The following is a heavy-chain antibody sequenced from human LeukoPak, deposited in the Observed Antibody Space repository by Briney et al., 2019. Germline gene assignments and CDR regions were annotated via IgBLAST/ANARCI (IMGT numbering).Heavy chain of an antibody. J-gene: IGHJ4*02. V-gene: IGHV4-39*01. CDR2: IYYSRST. D-gene: IGHD5-12*01. Sequence: PSETLSLTCTVSGGSISSSSYYWGWIRQPPGKGLEWIGSIYYSRSTYYNPSLKSRVTISVDTSKNQFSLKLSSVTAADTAVYYCARTRWWLPPDYWGQGTLVTVSS. CDR3: ARTRWWLPPDY. CDR1: GGSISSSSYY.